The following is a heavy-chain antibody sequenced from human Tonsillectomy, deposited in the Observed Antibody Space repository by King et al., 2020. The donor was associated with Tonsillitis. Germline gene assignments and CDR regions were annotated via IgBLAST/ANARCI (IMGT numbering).Heavy chain of an antibody. J-gene: IGHJ6*02. CDR2: ISYDGSNK. Sequence: VQLVESGGGAVQPGRSLRLSCAASGFTFSSYGMHWVRQAPGKGLEWVAVISYDGSNKYYADSVRGRFTISRDNSKNTLYLQMNSLRAEDTAVYNCAKDLGHLIYYYFGMDVWGQGTTVTVSS. D-gene: IGHD3-22*01. V-gene: IGHV3-30*18. CDR1: GFTFSSYG. CDR3: AKDLGHLIYYYFGMDV.